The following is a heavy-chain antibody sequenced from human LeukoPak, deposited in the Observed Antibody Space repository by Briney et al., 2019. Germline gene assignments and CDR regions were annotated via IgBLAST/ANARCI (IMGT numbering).Heavy chain of an antibody. CDR1: GCTFSSYY. J-gene: IGHJ3*02. CDR3: ARGRFLDAFDI. CDR2: IYYSGST. D-gene: IGHD3-3*01. Sequence: SETLSLTCTASGCTFSSYYMSWVRQPPGKGLEWIGYIYYSGSTKYKPSLKSRVTISVDTSKNQFSLKLSSVTAADTAVYYCARGRFLDAFDIWGQGTMVTVSS. V-gene: IGHV4-59*01.